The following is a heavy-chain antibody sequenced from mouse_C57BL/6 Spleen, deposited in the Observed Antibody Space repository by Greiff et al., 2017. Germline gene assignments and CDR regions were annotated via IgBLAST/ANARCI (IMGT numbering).Heavy chain of an antibody. CDR3: ARVITTVGFYYFDY. CDR1: GFSLTSYA. Sequence: QVQLQQSGPGLVAPSQSLSITCTVSGFSLTSYAISWVRQPPGKGLEWLGVIWTGGGTNYNSALKSRLSISKDNSKSQVFLKMNSLQTDDTARYYCARVITTVGFYYFDYWGQGTTLTVSS. D-gene: IGHD1-1*01. CDR2: IWTGGGT. J-gene: IGHJ2*01. V-gene: IGHV2-9-1*01.